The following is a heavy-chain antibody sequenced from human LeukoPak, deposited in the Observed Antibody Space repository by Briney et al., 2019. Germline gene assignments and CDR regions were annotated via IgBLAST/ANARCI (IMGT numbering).Heavy chain of an antibody. D-gene: IGHD6-13*01. CDR3: ARDHSSSWYYGAFDI. Sequence: ASVKVSCKASGYTFTSYGISWVRQAPGQGLEWMGWISAYNGNTNYAQKLQGRVTMTTGTSTSTAYMELRSLRSDDTAVYYCARDHSSSWYYGAFDIWGQGTMVTVSS. J-gene: IGHJ3*02. CDR1: GYTFTSYG. CDR2: ISAYNGNT. V-gene: IGHV1-18*01.